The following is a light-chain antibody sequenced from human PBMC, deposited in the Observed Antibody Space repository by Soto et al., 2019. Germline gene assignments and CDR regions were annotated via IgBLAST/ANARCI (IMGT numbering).Light chain of an antibody. Sequence: DIQMTQSPSSLSASVGDRVTITCRASESVITYLNWYRQKPGKAPNLLIHTASTLESGVPTRFSGSGSGTDFTLTISSLQPEDFGIYYCQQIYSNPPTFGGGTKVEI. V-gene: IGKV1-39*01. CDR3: QQIYSNPPT. CDR1: ESVITY. J-gene: IGKJ4*01. CDR2: TAS.